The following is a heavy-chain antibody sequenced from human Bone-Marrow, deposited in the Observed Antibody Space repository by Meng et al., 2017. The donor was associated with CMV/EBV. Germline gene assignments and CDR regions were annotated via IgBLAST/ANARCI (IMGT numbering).Heavy chain of an antibody. Sequence: GESLKISCAASGFTFSSYAMSWVRQAPGKGLEWVSAISGSGGSTYYADSVKGRFTISRDNSKNTLYLQMNSLRAEDTAVYYCAKDFYVVVVPAAQAFDYWGQGPLVTVYS. V-gene: IGHV3-23*01. D-gene: IGHD2-2*01. J-gene: IGHJ4*02. CDR2: ISGSGGST. CDR3: AKDFYVVVVPAAQAFDY. CDR1: GFTFSSYA.